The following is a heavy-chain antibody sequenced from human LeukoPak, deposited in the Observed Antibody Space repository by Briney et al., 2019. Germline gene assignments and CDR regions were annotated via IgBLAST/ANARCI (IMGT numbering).Heavy chain of an antibody. CDR1: GGSISSYY. V-gene: IGHV4-59*01. CDR2: IYYSGST. Sequence: SETLSLTCTVSGGSISSYYWSWIRQPPGKGREWSGYIYYSGSTKYKPSLKSRVTISVDTSKNQFSLKLSSVTAADTAVYYCARGRFLDAFDIWGQGTMVTVSS. CDR3: ARGRFLDAFDI. D-gene: IGHD3-3*01. J-gene: IGHJ3*02.